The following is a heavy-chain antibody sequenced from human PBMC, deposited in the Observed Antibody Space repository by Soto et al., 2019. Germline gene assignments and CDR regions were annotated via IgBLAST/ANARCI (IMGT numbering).Heavy chain of an antibody. CDR2: VYDSGST. J-gene: IGHJ4*02. CDR1: GFSVSSTY. Sequence: TLSLTCSVSGFSVSSTYWGWIRQSPGKGLEWIGYVYDSGSTNYSPSLKSRVTISVDTSKNQFFLRLRSVTAADTAVYYCGRIPYTSASFDYWGQGNLVTVSS. V-gene: IGHV4-59*02. D-gene: IGHD3-16*01. CDR3: GRIPYTSASFDY.